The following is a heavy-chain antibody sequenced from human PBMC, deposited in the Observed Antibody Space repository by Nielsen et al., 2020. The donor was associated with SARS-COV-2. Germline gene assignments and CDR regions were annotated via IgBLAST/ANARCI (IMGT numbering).Heavy chain of an antibody. V-gene: IGHV3-33*01. CDR2: IWYDGSNK. CDR1: GFIFSSYG. CDR3: ARVSSMWLTYMDV. D-gene: IGHD6-19*01. Sequence: GGSLRLSCAASGFIFSSYGMHWVRQAPGKGLEWVAVIWYDGSNKYYADSVKGRFTISRDNSKNTLYLQMNSLRAEDTAVYYCARVSSMWLTYMDVWGQGTTVTVSS. J-gene: IGHJ6*02.